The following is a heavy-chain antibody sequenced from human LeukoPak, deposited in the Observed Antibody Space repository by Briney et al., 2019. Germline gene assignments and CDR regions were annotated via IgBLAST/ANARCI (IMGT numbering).Heavy chain of an antibody. J-gene: IGHJ5*02. CDR3: AGGVVIYTWFDP. D-gene: IGHD3-3*01. V-gene: IGHV3-23*01. Sequence: GGSLRLSCEASGFSFSSYGMSWVRQAPGEGLEWVSGFSASDGSRYYADSVKGRFTISRDNSKNTLYLQMNSLRAEDTAVYYCAGGVVIYTWFDPWGQGTLVTVSS. CDR2: FSASDGSR. CDR1: GFSFSSYG.